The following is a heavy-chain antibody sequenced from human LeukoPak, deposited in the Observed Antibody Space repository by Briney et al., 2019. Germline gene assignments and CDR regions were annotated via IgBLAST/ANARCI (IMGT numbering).Heavy chain of an antibody. Sequence: SETLSLTCTVSGGSISSYYWSWIRPPPGKGLEWIGYIYYSGSTNYNPSLKSRVTISVDTSKNQFSLKLSSVTAADTAVYYCARAKYYYGSGSYHFDYWGQGTLVTVSS. V-gene: IGHV4-59*01. CDR3: ARAKYYYGSGSYHFDY. J-gene: IGHJ4*02. CDR2: IYYSGST. D-gene: IGHD3-10*01. CDR1: GGSISSYY.